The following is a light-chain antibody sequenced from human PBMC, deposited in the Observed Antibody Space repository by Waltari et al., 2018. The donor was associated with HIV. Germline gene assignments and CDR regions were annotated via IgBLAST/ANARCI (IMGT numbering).Light chain of an antibody. CDR1: NIGSKT. V-gene: IGLV3-21*02. J-gene: IGLJ1*01. CDR3: QVWDSSSDHPDV. CDR2: DDS. Sequence: SYVLTQPPSVSVAPGQTARITCGGNNIGSKTVHWYQQKPGQAPVLVVFDDSDRPPGIPVRLSGSKATNTATLTISRVEAGDEADYYCQVWDSSSDHPDVFGTGTKVTVL.